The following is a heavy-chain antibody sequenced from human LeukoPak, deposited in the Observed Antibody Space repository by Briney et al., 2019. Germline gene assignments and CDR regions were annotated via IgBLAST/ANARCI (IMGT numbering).Heavy chain of an antibody. D-gene: IGHD3-3*01. Sequence: GASVKVSRKASGYTFTSYDINWVRQATGQGLEWMGWMNPNSGNTGYAQKFQGRVTMTRNTSISTAYMELSSLRSEDTAVYYCARGRPLNLLRFLEWSRRWFDPWGQGTLVTVSS. V-gene: IGHV1-8*01. CDR1: GYTFTSYD. CDR2: MNPNSGNT. J-gene: IGHJ5*02. CDR3: ARGRPLNLLRFLEWSRRWFDP.